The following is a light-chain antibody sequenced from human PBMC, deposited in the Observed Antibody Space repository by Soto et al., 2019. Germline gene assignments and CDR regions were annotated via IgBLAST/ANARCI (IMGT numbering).Light chain of an antibody. CDR3: QSLDSRLSGSV. Sequence: QSVLTQPPSVSGSPGQRVTISCTWGSSNIGAGFDVHWYQHLPGTAPKLLIYDNDNRPSGVTDRFSGSKSGTSVSLAITGLQAEDEADYYSQSLDSRLSGSVFGGGTKLTVL. V-gene: IGLV1-40*01. CDR1: SSNIGAGFD. J-gene: IGLJ3*02. CDR2: DND.